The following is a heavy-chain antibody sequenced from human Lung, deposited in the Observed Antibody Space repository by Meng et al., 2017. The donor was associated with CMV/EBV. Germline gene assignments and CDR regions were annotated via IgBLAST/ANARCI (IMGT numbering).Heavy chain of an antibody. CDR1: GYTFTSYY. Sequence: ASVXVSXXASGYTFTSYYMHWVRQAPGQGLEWMGIINPSGGSTSYAQKFQGRVAMTRDTSTSTVYMELSSLRSEDTAVYYCARAGGYSYGAHDYWGQGTLVTVSS. V-gene: IGHV1-46*01. CDR3: ARAGGYSYGAHDY. D-gene: IGHD5-18*01. CDR2: INPSGGST. J-gene: IGHJ4*02.